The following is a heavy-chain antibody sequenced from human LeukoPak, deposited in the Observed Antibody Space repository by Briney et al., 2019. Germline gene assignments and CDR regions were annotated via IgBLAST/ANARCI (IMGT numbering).Heavy chain of an antibody. D-gene: IGHD1-26*01. CDR2: ISGSGDST. Sequence: GGSLRLSCAASGFTFSSYAMSWVRQAPGKGLEWVSAISGSGDSTYYADSVKGRFTISRDNSKNTLYLQMNSLRAEDTAVYYCAKDLASGSHFDYWGQGTLVTVSS. V-gene: IGHV3-23*01. CDR1: GFTFSSYA. CDR3: AKDLASGSHFDY. J-gene: IGHJ4*02.